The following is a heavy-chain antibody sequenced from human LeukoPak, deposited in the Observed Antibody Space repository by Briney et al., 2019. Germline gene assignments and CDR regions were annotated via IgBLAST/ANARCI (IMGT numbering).Heavy chain of an antibody. Sequence: GGSLRLSCAASGFTFSSYAMSWVRQAPGKGLEWVSAISGSGGSTYYADSVEGRFTISRDNSKNTLYLQMNSLRAEDTAVYYCAKDGRLRLGESSTMGDFDYWGQGTLVTVSS. V-gene: IGHV3-23*01. D-gene: IGHD3-16*01. CDR3: AKDGRLRLGESSTMGDFDY. CDR2: ISGSGGST. J-gene: IGHJ4*02. CDR1: GFTFSSYA.